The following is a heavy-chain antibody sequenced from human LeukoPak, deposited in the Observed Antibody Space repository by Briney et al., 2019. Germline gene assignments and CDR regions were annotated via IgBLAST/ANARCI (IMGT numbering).Heavy chain of an antibody. V-gene: IGHV3-23*01. CDR2: ISGSGGSA. CDR3: TKLGDFDY. D-gene: IGHD1-26*01. Sequence: GGSLRLSCAASGLTFSICTMSWVRQAPGKGLEWVSAISGSGGSAFYADSVKGRFTISRDNSKTTLYLQMDSLTAEDTAVYYCTKLGDFDYWGQGTLVTVSS. CDR1: GLTFSICT. J-gene: IGHJ4*02.